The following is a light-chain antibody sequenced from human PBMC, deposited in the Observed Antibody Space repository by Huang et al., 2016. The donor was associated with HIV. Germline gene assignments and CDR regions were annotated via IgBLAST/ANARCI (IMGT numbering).Light chain of an antibody. CDR3: QQYHSTPYT. V-gene: IGKV1-NL1*01. CDR2: AAS. J-gene: IGKJ2*01. Sequence: DIQMTQPPSSLSASVRNRVTITCRASQAIDKALAWYQQKPGKAPKLLLYAASRLESGVPSRCSGSGSGTYYTLAISSLQPEDFATYYCQQYHSTPYTFGQGTKLEIK. CDR1: QAIDKA.